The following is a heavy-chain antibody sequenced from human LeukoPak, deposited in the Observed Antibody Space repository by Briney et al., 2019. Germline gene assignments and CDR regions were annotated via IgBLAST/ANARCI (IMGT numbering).Heavy chain of an antibody. D-gene: IGHD3-9*01. V-gene: IGHV4-59*08. CDR3: ARQGYDILTGYIDAFDI. CDR2: ISYSGST. J-gene: IGHJ3*02. Sequence: SETLSLTCTVSGGSISGRYWGWIRQPPGKGLEWIGYISYSGSTNYNPSLKSRVTISIDTSKNQFSLKLRSVTAADTAIYYCARQGYDILTGYIDAFDIWGQGTMVTVSS. CDR1: GGSISGRY.